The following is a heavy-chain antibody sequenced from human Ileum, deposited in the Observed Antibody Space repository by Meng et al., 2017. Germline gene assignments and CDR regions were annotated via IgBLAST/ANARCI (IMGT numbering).Heavy chain of an antibody. J-gene: IGHJ4*02. CDR1: GFSFSDYE. CDR2: ITSSGSHV. D-gene: IGHD2-21*02. CDR3: AREMRNSGGDCNDY. V-gene: IGHV3-48*03. Sequence: GGSLRLSCVASGFSFSDYEMNWVRQAPGKGLEWVSYITSSGSHVFYGDSFKGRFIISRDNAKNSLYLQMHSLRADDTAIYYCAREMRNSGGDCNDYWGQGTLVTVSS.